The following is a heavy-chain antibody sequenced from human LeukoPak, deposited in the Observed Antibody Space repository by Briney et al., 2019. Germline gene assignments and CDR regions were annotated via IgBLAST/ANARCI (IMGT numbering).Heavy chain of an antibody. Sequence: PSETLSLTCTVSGCSISSSSYYWGWLRHPPGKGLECIGSIYYSGSTYYNPSLKSRVTISVDTSKNQFSLKLSSVTAAATAVYYSAIVNVAVADAPYYFDYWGQGTLVTVSS. CDR3: AIVNVAVADAPYYFDY. J-gene: IGHJ4*02. D-gene: IGHD6-19*01. CDR1: GCSISSSSYY. CDR2: IYYSGST. V-gene: IGHV4-39*07.